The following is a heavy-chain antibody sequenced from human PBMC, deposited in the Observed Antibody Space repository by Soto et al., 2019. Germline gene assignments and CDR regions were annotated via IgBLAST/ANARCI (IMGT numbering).Heavy chain of an antibody. CDR2: IIPIFGTA. CDR1: GGSFSSYA. CDR3: ASSFIAAAEYYYYGMDV. D-gene: IGHD6-13*01. Sequence: SLKVSWKGSGGSFSSYAISWVRQAPGQGLEWMGGIIPIFGTANYAQKFQGRVTITADESTSTAYMELSSLRSEDTAVYYCASSFIAAAEYYYYGMDVWGQGTTVTVSS. J-gene: IGHJ6*02. V-gene: IGHV1-69*01.